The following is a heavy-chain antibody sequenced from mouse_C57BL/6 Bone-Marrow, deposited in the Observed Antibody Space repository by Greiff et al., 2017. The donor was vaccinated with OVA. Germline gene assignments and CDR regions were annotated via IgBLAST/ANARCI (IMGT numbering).Heavy chain of an antibody. Sequence: QVQLQQPGAELVKPGASVKMSCKASGYTFTSYWITWVKQRPGQGLEWIGDIYPGSGSPNYNEKFKSKATLTVDTSSSTAYVQLSSLTSEDSAVYYCARRYYGSSWYFDVWGTGTAVTVSS. D-gene: IGHD1-1*01. V-gene: IGHV1-55*01. J-gene: IGHJ1*03. CDR3: ARRYYGSSWYFDV. CDR1: GYTFTSYW. CDR2: IYPGSGSP.